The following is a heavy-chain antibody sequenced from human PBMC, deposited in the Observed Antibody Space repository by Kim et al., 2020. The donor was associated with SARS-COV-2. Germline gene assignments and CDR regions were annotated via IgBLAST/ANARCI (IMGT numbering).Heavy chain of an antibody. V-gene: IGHV3-23*01. CDR2: ISGSGART. CDR1: RFTFSGYA. Sequence: GGSLRLSCAASRFTFSGYAMSWVRQAPGKGLDWVSGISGSGARTNYADFVKGRFTISRDNSKNTLYLQMNSLRAEDTAVYFCAKDTAWNDGYFDCWGQGTLVTVSS. J-gene: IGHJ4*02. CDR3: AKDTAWNDGYFDC. D-gene: IGHD1-1*01.